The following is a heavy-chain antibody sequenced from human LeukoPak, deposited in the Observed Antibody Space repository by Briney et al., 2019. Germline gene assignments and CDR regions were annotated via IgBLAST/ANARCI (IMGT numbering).Heavy chain of an antibody. CDR1: GGSFSGYY. V-gene: IGHV4-34*01. Sequence: SETLSLTCAVYGGSFSGYYWSWIRQPPGKGLEWIGEINHSGSTNYNPSLKSRVTISVDTSKNQFSLKLSSVTAADTAVYYCARGRYYGSGSYYRARWFDPWGQGTLVTVSS. CDR2: INHSGST. D-gene: IGHD3-10*01. J-gene: IGHJ5*02. CDR3: ARGRYYGSGSYYRARWFDP.